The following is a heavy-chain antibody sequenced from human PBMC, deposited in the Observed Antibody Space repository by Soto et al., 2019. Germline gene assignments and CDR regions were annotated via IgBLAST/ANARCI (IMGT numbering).Heavy chain of an antibody. Sequence: PGGSLRLSWTASGVTFSIYALSWVRQAPGKGLEWVSAISHRGGSTYYADSVKGRFTVSRDNSKNTLYLQMNGLRVDDTAVYYCAKDPRFPEWRFTSGFYFDNWGQGTLVTVSS. CDR2: ISHRGGST. CDR3: AKDPRFPEWRFTSGFYFDN. V-gene: IGHV3-23*01. D-gene: IGHD6-19*01. J-gene: IGHJ4*02. CDR1: GVTFSIYA.